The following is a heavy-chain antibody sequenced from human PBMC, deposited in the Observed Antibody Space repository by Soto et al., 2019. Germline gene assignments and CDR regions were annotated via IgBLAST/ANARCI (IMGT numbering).Heavy chain of an antibody. CDR3: VTDPLYSGR. CDR1: GLTFSTYS. D-gene: IGHD2-21*01. J-gene: IGHJ4*02. V-gene: IGHV3-48*02. CDR2: ISSDSSMT. Sequence: HPGGSLRLSCASSGLTFSTYSMNWVRQAPGKGLEWVSYISSDSSMTFYADSVKGRFTVSRDNGKTSLYLQMNSLRDEDTAVYYCVTDPLYSGRWGQGTLVTVSS.